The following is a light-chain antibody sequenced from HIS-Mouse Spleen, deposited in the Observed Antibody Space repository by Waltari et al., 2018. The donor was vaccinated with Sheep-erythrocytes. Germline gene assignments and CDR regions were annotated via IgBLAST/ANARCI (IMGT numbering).Light chain of an antibody. CDR2: EGS. V-gene: IGLV2-23*01. Sequence: QSALTQPASVSGSPGQSITIYCPGTSSDVGSYNLVSWYQQHPGKAPKLMIYEGSKRPSGVSNRFSGSKSGNTASLTISGLQAEDEADYYCCSYAGSSTPWVFGGGTKLTVL. CDR3: CSYAGSSTPWV. J-gene: IGLJ3*02. CDR1: SSDVGSYNL.